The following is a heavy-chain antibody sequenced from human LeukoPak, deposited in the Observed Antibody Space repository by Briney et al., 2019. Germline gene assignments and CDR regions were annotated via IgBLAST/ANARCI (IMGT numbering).Heavy chain of an antibody. J-gene: IGHJ4*02. V-gene: IGHV3-7*01. Sequence: PGGSLRLSCAASGFTFSSDYMSWVRQAPGKGLEWVANIKEDGTETNYVDSVKGRFTVSRDNAKNSLFLQMDSLRVEDTALYYCAREHWFGELGSWGQGTLVTVSS. CDR1: GFTFSSDY. CDR2: IKEDGTET. CDR3: AREHWFGELGS. D-gene: IGHD3-10*01.